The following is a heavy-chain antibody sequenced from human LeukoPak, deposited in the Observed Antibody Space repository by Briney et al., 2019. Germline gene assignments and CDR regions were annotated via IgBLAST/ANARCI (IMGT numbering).Heavy chain of an antibody. Sequence: GSLRLSCAASGFTFSSYAMHWVRQPPGKGLEWIGYIYYSGGTYYNPSLKSRVTISVDTSKNQFSLKLSSVTAADTAVYYCARAFHTHCSSTSCYEVWYFDLWGRGTLVTVSS. CDR2: IYYSGGT. CDR1: GFTFSSYA. V-gene: IGHV4-59*01. CDR3: ARAFHTHCSSTSCYEVWYFDL. D-gene: IGHD2-2*01. J-gene: IGHJ2*01.